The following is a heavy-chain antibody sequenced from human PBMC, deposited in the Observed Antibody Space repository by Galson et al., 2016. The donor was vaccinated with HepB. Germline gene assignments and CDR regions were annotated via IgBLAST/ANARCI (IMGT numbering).Heavy chain of an antibody. D-gene: IGHD2-15*01. Sequence: SVKVSCKASCYTFTTSGVTWVRQAPGQGLEWMRWISGSTRHPKYAQTLQGRLTMPTDTPTNTAYMELRSLKSDDTAVYYGAGYGIPYCGGGSCSRRYWFDPWGQGTLVTVSS. CDR1: CYTFTTSG. V-gene: IGHV1-18*04. CDR3: AGYGIPYCGGGSCSRRYWFDP. CDR2: ISGSTRHP. J-gene: IGHJ5*02.